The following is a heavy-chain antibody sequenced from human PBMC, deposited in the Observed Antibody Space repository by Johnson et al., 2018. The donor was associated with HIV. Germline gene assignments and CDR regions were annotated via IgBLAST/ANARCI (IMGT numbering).Heavy chain of an antibody. D-gene: IGHD3-22*01. CDR1: GFIFRNFA. J-gene: IGHJ3*02. V-gene: IGHV3-30*14. CDR2: ISYDGINE. Sequence: QVQLVESGGGVVQPGRSLRLSCEGSGFIFRNFAMHWVRQAPGKGLEWVSIISYDGINEHYAESVKGSFTISRDNSKNTVFLQMNSLRVEDTAIYYSARVSGSGADYYEILNDAFDIWGQGTMVTVS. CDR3: ARVSGSGADYYEILNDAFDI.